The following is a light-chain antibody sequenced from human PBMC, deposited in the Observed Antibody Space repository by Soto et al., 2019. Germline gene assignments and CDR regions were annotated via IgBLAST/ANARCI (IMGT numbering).Light chain of an antibody. CDR1: SSDVGGYNY. V-gene: IGLV2-8*01. J-gene: IGLJ1*01. CDR2: ELT. CDR3: SAALA. Sequence: QPVLTQPPSASGSPGQSVTISCTGTSSDVGGYNYVSWYQQHPGKAPKLIIYELTKRPSGVPDRFSGSKSGNTASLTVSGLQTEDEADYYCSAALAFGTGTKLTVL.